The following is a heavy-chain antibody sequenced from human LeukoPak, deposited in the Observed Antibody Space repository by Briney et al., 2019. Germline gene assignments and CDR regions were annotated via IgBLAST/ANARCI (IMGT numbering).Heavy chain of an antibody. CDR3: AKDLYYDFWSGYSPYYYYYYGMDV. Sequence: GGSLRLSCAASGFTFSSYSMNWVRQAPGKGLEWVSDISSSSSTIYYADSVKGRFTISRDNAKNSLYLQMNSLRAEDTAVYYCAKDLYYDFWSGYSPYYYYYYGMDVWGQGTTVTVSS. J-gene: IGHJ6*02. CDR2: ISSSSSTI. CDR1: GFTFSSYS. D-gene: IGHD3-3*01. V-gene: IGHV3-48*01.